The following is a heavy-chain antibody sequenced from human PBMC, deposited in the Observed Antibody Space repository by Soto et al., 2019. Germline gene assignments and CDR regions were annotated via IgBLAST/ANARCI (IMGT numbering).Heavy chain of an antibody. Sequence: ASVKVTYKATGYTFTGYYMHWVRQAPGQGLEWMGWINPNSGGTNYAQKFQGWVTMTRDTSISTAYMELSRLRSDDTAVYYCARGSIAAFNFDYWGQGTLVTVSS. CDR1: GYTFTGYY. CDR3: ARGSIAAFNFDY. J-gene: IGHJ4*02. CDR2: INPNSGGT. V-gene: IGHV1-2*04. D-gene: IGHD6-6*01.